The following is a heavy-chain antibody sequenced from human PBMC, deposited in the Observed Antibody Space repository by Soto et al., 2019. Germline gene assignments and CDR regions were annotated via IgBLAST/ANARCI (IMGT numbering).Heavy chain of an antibody. CDR2: MNPGSGNT. CDR1: GYSFTNND. J-gene: IGHJ5*02. V-gene: IGHV1-8*01. Sequence: QVQLVQSGAEVREPGASMKVSCKASGYSFTNNDVSWVRQATGQGLEWMGWMNPGSGNTGYAQKFQGRVTMTRDISIATAYMELSGLTSDDTAIYYCARMATFGSLNWFDPWGQGTLVSVSS. CDR3: ARMATFGSLNWFDP. D-gene: IGHD3-16*01.